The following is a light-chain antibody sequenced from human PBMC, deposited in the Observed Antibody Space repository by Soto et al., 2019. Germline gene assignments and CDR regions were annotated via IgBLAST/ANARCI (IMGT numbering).Light chain of an antibody. CDR1: SSDVGGYNY. J-gene: IGLJ2*01. Sequence: QSVLTQPRSVSGSPGQSVTISCTGTSSDVGGYNYVSWYQQHPDKAPKVMIYDVTKRPSEVPDRFSGSKSGNTASLTISGLQAEDEADYYCCPYAGGYTLAFGGGTKVTVL. CDR2: DVT. V-gene: IGLV2-11*01. CDR3: CPYAGGYTLA.